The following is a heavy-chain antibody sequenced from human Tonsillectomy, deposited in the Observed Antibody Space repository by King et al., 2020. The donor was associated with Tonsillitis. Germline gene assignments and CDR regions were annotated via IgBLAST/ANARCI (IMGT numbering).Heavy chain of an antibody. CDR2: IYWDDDK. CDR3: AHSDITFYSDSCRYIT. CDR1: GFSLSTGGVG. Sequence: TLQESGPALVTPTQTLTLTCTFSGFSLSTGGVGVGWIRQPPGKALEWLALIYWDDDKRYSPSLKNRLTITKDTSKNQVVLTMTNVDPVDTATYFCAHSDITFYSDSCRYITWGQGILVTVSS. J-gene: IGHJ4*02. V-gene: IGHV2-5*02. D-gene: IGHD3-22*01.